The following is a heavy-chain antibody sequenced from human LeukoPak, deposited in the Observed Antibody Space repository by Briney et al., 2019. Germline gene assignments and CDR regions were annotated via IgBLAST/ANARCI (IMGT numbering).Heavy chain of an antibody. CDR1: GFTFSDYY. CDR3: ARTYYDILLLDY. V-gene: IGHV3-11*06. D-gene: IGHD3-9*01. CDR2: ISSSGSYT. Sequence: GGSLRLSCAASGFTFSDYYMSWIRQAPGKGLEWVSYISSSGSYTNYADSVKGRFTISRDNAKNSLYLQMNSLRAEDTAVYYCARTYYDILLLDYWGQGTLVTVSS. J-gene: IGHJ4*02.